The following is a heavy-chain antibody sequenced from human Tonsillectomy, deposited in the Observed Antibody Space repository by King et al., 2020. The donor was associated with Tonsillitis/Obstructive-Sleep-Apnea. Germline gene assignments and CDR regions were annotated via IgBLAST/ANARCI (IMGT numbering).Heavy chain of an antibody. D-gene: IGHD1-26*01. CDR2: IYPGDSDT. V-gene: IGHV5-51*01. CDR3: ARLGQVGATLAGFDY. CDR1: GYSFTSYW. Sequence: GQLVQSGAEVKKPGESLKISCKGSGYSFTSYWIGWVRQMPGKGLEWRGIIYPGDSDTRYIPSFQGQVTISADKSISTAYLQWSSLKASDTAMYYCARLGQVGATLAGFDYWGQGTLVTVSS. J-gene: IGHJ4*02.